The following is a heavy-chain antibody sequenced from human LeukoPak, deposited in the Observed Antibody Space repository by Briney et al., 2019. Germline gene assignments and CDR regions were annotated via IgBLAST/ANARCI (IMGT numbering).Heavy chain of an antibody. V-gene: IGHV5-10-1*01. CDR3: ALSDLDSEYSEDH. D-gene: IGHD2/OR15-2a*01. CDR1: GYSFTSYW. Sequence: GESLKISCKGSGYSFTSYWISWVRQMPGKGLEWMGRIDPSDSYTNYSPSFQGHVTISADKSISTAYLQWSSLKASDTAMYYCALSDLDSEYSEDHWGQGTLVTVSS. J-gene: IGHJ4*02. CDR2: IDPSDSYT.